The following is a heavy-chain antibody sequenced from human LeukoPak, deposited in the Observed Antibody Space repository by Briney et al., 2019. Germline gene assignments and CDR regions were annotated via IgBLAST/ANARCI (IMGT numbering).Heavy chain of an antibody. Sequence: WGSLRLSCAASGFTFSNYGRHWVRQGPGKGLEGGAFIRYDGANKYYVDSVKVRLTISRAKSKTTLYLQMSRLRAEDTAIYYCAKDSGDYTWNDEGNWFDIWGQGTLVTVSS. CDR1: GFTFSNYG. V-gene: IGHV3-30*02. J-gene: IGHJ5*02. CDR3: AKDSGDYTWNDEGNWFDI. CDR2: IRYDGANK. D-gene: IGHD1-1*01.